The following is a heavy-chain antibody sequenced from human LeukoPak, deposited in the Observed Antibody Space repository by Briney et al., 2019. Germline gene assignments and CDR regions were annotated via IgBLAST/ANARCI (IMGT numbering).Heavy chain of an antibody. CDR3: ARGGEADYYDSSGLNY. J-gene: IGHJ4*02. CDR2: ISYDGSNK. Sequence: GRSLRLSCAASGFTFSSYAMHWVRQAPGKGLEWVAVISYDGSNKYYADSVKGRFTISRDNSKNTLYLQMNSLRAEDTAVYYCARGGEADYYDSSGLNYWGQGTLVTVSS. V-gene: IGHV3-30-3*01. D-gene: IGHD3-22*01. CDR1: GFTFSSYA.